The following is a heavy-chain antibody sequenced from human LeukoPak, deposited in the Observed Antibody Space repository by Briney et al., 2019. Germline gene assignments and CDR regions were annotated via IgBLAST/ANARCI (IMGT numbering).Heavy chain of an antibody. CDR1: GYTFTGYY. CDR3: AREERDPRAPTHYMDV. J-gene: IGHJ6*03. V-gene: IGHV1-2*02. D-gene: IGHD1-1*01. CDR2: INPNSGGT. Sequence: GASVKVSCKASGYTFTGYYMHWVRQAPGQGLEWMGWINPNSGGTNYAQKFQGRVTMTRDTSISTAYMELSRLRSDDTAVYYCAREERDPRAPTHYMDVWGKGTTVTVSS.